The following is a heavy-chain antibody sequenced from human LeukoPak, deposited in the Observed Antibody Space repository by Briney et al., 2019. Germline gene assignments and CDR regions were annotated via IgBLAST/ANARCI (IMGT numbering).Heavy chain of an antibody. D-gene: IGHD4-17*01. V-gene: IGHV3-30*04. CDR2: ISSDGRNK. CDR1: GFIFSSYV. J-gene: IGHJ4*02. CDR3: ARDLAPANYGDLEPLDS. Sequence: GGSLRLSCAASGFIFSSYVLHWVRQAPGKGLEWVAVISSDGRNKYYADSVMGRFTISGDNSKNRLYLQMNSLRVEDTAVYYCARDLAPANYGDLEPLDSWGQGNLVTVPS.